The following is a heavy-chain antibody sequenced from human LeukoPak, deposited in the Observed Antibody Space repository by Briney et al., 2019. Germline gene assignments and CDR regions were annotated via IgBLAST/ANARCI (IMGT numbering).Heavy chain of an antibody. CDR3: AKDRGNYGDYVGWFDS. V-gene: IGHV3-23*01. Sequence: PGGSLRLSCAASGFTFSSYAMSWVRQAPEKGLEWVSAISGSGDSTYYADSVKGRFTMSRDNSKNTLYLQMSSLRAEDTAIYYCAKDRGNYGDYVGWFDSWGQGTLVTVSS. J-gene: IGHJ5*01. CDR1: GFTFSSYA. D-gene: IGHD4-17*01. CDR2: ISGSGDST.